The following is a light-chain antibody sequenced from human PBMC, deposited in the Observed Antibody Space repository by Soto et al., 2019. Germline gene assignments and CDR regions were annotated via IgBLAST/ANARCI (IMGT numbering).Light chain of an antibody. J-gene: IGLJ3*02. CDR3: SSYTSSLTWV. Sequence: SALTQPASVSGSPGQSITISCTGSSSDVGGYNYVSWYQQYPGKAPQVLLYEVSNRPSGVSNRFSGSKSGNTASLTISGLQADDEADYYCSSYTSSLTWVFGGGTKLTVL. CDR2: EVS. V-gene: IGLV2-14*01. CDR1: SSDVGGYNY.